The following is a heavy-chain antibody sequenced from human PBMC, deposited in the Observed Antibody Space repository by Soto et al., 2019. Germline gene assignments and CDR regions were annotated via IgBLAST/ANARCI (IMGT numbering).Heavy chain of an antibody. D-gene: IGHD6-13*01. CDR1: GGSISSYF. CDR2: VYYTGTT. Sequence: EPLSLTCTVSGGSISSYFYIWVRQPPGKGLEWIGSVYYTGTTDYNPSLKSRVTISVDTSKTQFSLNLRSVTAADTAVYYCARDLASVPRAFDYWGRGTLVTVSS. J-gene: IGHJ4*02. CDR3: ARDLASVPRAFDY. V-gene: IGHV4-59*01.